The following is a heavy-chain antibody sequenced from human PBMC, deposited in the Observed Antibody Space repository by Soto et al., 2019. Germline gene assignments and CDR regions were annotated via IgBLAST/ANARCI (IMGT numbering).Heavy chain of an antibody. J-gene: IGHJ6*02. CDR1: GFIFGHYA. CDR3: AKALDGIDDYFYAMCV. V-gene: IGHV3-23*01. D-gene: IGHD1-1*01. Sequence: LRLSCAGSGFIFGHYAMTWVRQDPGKGLEWISAISGRGDSTYYADAVKGRFTISRDNSKNTLYLQMNSLRFDDTAAYYCAKALDGIDDYFYAMCVWGQGTTVTVSS. CDR2: ISGRGDST.